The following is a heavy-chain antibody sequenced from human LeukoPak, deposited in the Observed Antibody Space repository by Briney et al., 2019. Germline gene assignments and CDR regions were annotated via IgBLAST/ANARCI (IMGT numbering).Heavy chain of an antibody. CDR3: ARLRYARNGFDI. V-gene: IGHV4-38-2*02. D-gene: IGHD2-2*01. CDR2: INHSGST. Sequence: SETLSLTCTVSGFSITTGYYWAWIRQPPGKGLEWIGEINHSGSTNYNPSLKSRVTISVDTSKNQFSLKLSSVTAADTAVYYCARLRYARNGFDIWGQGTMVTVSS. J-gene: IGHJ3*02. CDR1: GFSITTGYY.